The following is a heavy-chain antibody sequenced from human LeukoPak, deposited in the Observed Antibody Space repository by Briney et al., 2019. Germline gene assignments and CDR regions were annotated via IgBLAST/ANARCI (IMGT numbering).Heavy chain of an antibody. CDR3: ARGSGAQVWSSLDY. CDR1: GFTFSSYS. D-gene: IGHD5-18*01. V-gene: IGHV3-21*01. Sequence: GGSLRLSCAASGFTFSSYSMTWVRQAPGEGLDWVSSISSSGSYIYFPDSVKGRFTISRDNAKNSLYLQMNSLRAEDTAVYYCARGSGAQVWSSLDYWGQGTLVTVSS. J-gene: IGHJ4*02. CDR2: ISSSGSYI.